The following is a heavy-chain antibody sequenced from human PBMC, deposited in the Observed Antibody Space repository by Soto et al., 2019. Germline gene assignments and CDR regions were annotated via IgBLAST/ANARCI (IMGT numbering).Heavy chain of an antibody. CDR1: GFTFSSYD. V-gene: IGHV3-13*01. CDR3: ARGTGWFGELLPNFDY. J-gene: IGHJ4*02. D-gene: IGHD3-10*01. CDR2: IGTAGDT. Sequence: LRLSCAASGFTFSSYDMHWVRQATGKGLEWVSAIGTAGDTYYPGSVKGRFTISRENAKNSLYLQMNSLRAGDTAVYYCARGTGWFGELLPNFDYWGQGTLVTVSS.